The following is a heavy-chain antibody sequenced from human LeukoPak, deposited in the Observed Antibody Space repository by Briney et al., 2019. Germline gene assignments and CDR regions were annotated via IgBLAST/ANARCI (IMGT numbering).Heavy chain of an antibody. V-gene: IGHV4-34*01. CDR2: INHSGST. Sequence: PSETLSLTCAVYGGSFSGYYWSWIRQPPGKGLEWIGEINHSGSTNYNPSLKSRVTISVDTSKNQFSLKLSSATAADTAVYYCARHFGYEYYYGSGSYYFDYWGQGTLVTVSS. CDR1: GGSFSGYY. CDR3: ARHFGYEYYYGSGSYYFDY. J-gene: IGHJ4*02. D-gene: IGHD3-10*01.